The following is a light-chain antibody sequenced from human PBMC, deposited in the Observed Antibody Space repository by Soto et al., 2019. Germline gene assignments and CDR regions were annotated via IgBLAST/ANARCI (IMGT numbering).Light chain of an antibody. CDR2: GSS. CDR1: QDISDY. J-gene: IGKJ5*01. Sequence: DIQMTQSPSSLSASVGDRVTITCRASQDISDYLTWYHHTPGNAPKVLAYGSSSLQSGVPSRFSGSGTGTDFTLTITSLQPEDFGTYYCQQSYSNVITFGQGTRLEIK. V-gene: IGKV1-39*01. CDR3: QQSYSNVIT.